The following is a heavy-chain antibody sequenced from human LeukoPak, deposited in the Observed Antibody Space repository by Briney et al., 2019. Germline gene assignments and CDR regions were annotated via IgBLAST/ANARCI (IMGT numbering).Heavy chain of an antibody. Sequence: ASVKVSCKASGYTFTAYYIHWVRQAPGQGLEWMGWINPTTGVTNYAQKFQGRVTMTRDTSISTAYMELSRLRSDDTAVYYCAREREVATIPYWGQGTLVTVSS. J-gene: IGHJ4*02. CDR2: INPTTGVT. CDR1: GYTFTAYY. V-gene: IGHV1-2*02. CDR3: AREREVATIPY. D-gene: IGHD5-12*01.